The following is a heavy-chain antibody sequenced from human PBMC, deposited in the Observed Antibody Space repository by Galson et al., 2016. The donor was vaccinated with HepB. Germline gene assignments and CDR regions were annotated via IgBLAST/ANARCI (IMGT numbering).Heavy chain of an antibody. CDR3: ARSNSGGYPLLDY. V-gene: IGHV3-11*03. J-gene: IGHJ4*02. CDR1: GFSFSDYY. Sequence: SLRLSCAASGFSFSDYYMSWIRQAPGKGLEWVSYISSISSHTNSADSVKGRFTISRDNARNSLYLQMNSLRAEDTAVYYCARSNSGGYPLLDYWGQGTLVTVSS. CDR2: ISSISSHT. D-gene: IGHD1-26*01.